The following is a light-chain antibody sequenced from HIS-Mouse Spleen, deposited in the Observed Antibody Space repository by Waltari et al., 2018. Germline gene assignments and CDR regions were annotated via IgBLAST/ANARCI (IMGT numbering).Light chain of an antibody. CDR2: WAS. V-gene: IGKV4-1*01. CDR3: QQYYSTPYT. Sequence: DIVMTQSPDSLAVSLGERATINCQSSQGFLYSSNNKNYLACYQQKPGQPPKLLIYWASTRESGVPDRFSGSGSGTDFTLTISSLQAEDVAVYYCQQYYSTPYTFGQGTKLEIK. CDR1: QGFLYSSNNKNY. J-gene: IGKJ2*01.